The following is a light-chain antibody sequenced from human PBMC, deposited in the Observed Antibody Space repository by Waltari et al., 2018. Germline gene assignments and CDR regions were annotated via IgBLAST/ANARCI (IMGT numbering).Light chain of an antibody. CDR3: SSYAGSNTLV. Sequence: QSALTQPGSVSGSPGQSITISCTGTSSDVGGYDSVNWYQQHPGKAPKLMLHSVSSRPSGVSNRCSGSKSGNTASLTISGRQAEDEADYFCSSYAGSNTLVFGGGTQVTVL. J-gene: IGLJ2*01. V-gene: IGLV2-14*03. CDR1: SSDVGGYDS. CDR2: SVS.